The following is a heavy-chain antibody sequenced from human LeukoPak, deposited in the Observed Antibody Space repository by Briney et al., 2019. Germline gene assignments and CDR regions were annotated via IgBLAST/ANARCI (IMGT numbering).Heavy chain of an antibody. V-gene: IGHV3-30*04. CDR1: GFTFSSYA. Sequence: GGSLRLSCAASGFTFSSYAMHWVRQAPGKGLEWVAVISYDGSNKYYADSVKGRFTISRDNSKNTLYLQMNSLRAEDTAVYYCARDQIAAAGGYYYGMDVWGKGTTVTVSS. CDR3: ARDQIAAAGGYYYGMDV. J-gene: IGHJ6*04. D-gene: IGHD6-13*01. CDR2: ISYDGSNK.